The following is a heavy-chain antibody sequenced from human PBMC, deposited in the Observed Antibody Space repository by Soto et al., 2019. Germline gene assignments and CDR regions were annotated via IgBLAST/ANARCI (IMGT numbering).Heavy chain of an antibody. CDR1: GYTFTSYD. Sequence: ASVKVSCKASGYTFTSYDINWVRQATGQGLEWMGWMNPNSGNTGYAQKFQGRVTMTRDTSTNTVYMELTSLRSDDTAFYYCARGAHSFRAMVTELNILDTWGRATLVTVSS. V-gene: IGHV1-8*01. CDR2: MNPNSGNT. J-gene: IGHJ5*02. CDR3: ARGAHSFRAMVTELNILDT. D-gene: IGHD2-21*02.